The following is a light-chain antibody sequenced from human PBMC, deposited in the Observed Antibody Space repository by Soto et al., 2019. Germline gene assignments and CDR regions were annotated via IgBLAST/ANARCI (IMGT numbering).Light chain of an antibody. Sequence: EIVMTQAPATLSVSPGERATLSCSASQSVSGNLAWYQQKPGQAPRLLIYGASTWATGIPARFSGSGSGTEFTLTISSLQSEDFAVYYCQQYNNWPLPFGGGENVAI. J-gene: IGKJ4*01. V-gene: IGKV3-15*01. CDR1: QSVSGN. CDR3: QQYNNWPLP. CDR2: GAS.